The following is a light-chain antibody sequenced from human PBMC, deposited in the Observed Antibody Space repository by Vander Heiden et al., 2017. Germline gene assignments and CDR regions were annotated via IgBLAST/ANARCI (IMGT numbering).Light chain of an antibody. CDR1: QSVLYSSNNKNY. V-gene: IGKV4-1*01. Sequence: QSPDSLAVSLGERATINCKSSQSVLYSSNNKNYLAWYQQKPGQPPKLLIYWASTRESGVPDPFSGSGSGTDFTLTISSLLAEDVAVSYCQQDDSTPLTFGGGTKVEIK. CDR2: WAS. CDR3: QQDDSTPLT. J-gene: IGKJ4*01.